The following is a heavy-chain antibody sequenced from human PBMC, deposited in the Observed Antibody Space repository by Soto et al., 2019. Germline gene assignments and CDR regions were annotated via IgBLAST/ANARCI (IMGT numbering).Heavy chain of an antibody. V-gene: IGHV3-30*18. Sequence: GGSLRLSCAASGFTFSSYGMHWVRQAPGKGLEWVAVISYDGSNKYYADSVKGRFTISRDNSKNTLYLQMNSLRAEDTAVYYCAKDLYDILTGYLYYYYYYGMDVWGQGATVTVSS. J-gene: IGHJ6*02. CDR2: ISYDGSNK. D-gene: IGHD3-9*01. CDR1: GFTFSSYG. CDR3: AKDLYDILTGYLYYYYYYGMDV.